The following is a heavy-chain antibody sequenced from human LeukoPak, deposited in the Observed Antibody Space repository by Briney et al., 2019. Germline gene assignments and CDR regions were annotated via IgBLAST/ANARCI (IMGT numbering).Heavy chain of an antibody. CDR3: ARVGVVTARGNYFDY. Sequence: KSSETLSLTCTVSGGSISSYYWGWIRQPPGKGLEWIGSIYHSGSTYYNPSLKSRVTISVDTSKNQFSLKLSSVTAAVTAVYYCARVGVVTARGNYFDYWGQGTLVTVSS. D-gene: IGHD2-21*02. CDR1: GGSISSYY. J-gene: IGHJ4*02. CDR2: IYHSGST. V-gene: IGHV4-38-2*02.